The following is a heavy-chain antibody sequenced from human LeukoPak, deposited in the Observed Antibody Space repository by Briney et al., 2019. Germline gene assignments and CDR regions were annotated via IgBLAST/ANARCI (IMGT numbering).Heavy chain of an antibody. CDR1: GFTFSSYA. CDR2: ISGTGGST. J-gene: IGHJ6*03. CDR3: ARDHYYYYMDV. Sequence: GGSLRLSCAASGFTFSSYAMSWVRQAPGKGLEWVSTISGTGGSTSYADSVKGRFTISRDNSKNTLYLQMNSLRAEDTAVYYCARDHYYYYMDVWGKGTTVTVSS. V-gene: IGHV3-23*01.